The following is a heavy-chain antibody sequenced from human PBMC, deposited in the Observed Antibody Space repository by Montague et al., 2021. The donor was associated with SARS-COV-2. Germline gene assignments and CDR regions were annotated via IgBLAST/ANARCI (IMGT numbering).Heavy chain of an antibody. Sequence: TLSLTCTVSGGSISSGGYYWSWIRQHPGKSLEWIGYIYHTGXTXYXXXXKXRVTISKETSKNHFSLNLSSVTAADSAVYYCARDSGYYDSSGYSYDAFDIWGQGTKVTVSS. D-gene: IGHD3-22*01. J-gene: IGHJ3*02. CDR2: IYHTGXT. CDR1: GGSISSGGYY. V-gene: IGHV4-31*03. CDR3: ARDSGYYDSSGYSYDAFDI.